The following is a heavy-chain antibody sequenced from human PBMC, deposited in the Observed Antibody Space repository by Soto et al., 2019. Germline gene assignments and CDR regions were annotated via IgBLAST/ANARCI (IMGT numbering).Heavy chain of an antibody. CDR3: ARDKITGLFDY. CDR2: INHSGST. V-gene: IGHV4-34*01. Sequence: QVQLQQWGAGLLKPSETLSLTCAVYGGSFSGYYWTWIRQPPGTGLEWIGEINHSGSTNYNPSLTRRVPLSVDTSKNQFSLKLTSVTAADTAVYYCARDKITGLFDYWGQGTLVTVSS. D-gene: IGHD2-8*02. J-gene: IGHJ4*02. CDR1: GGSFSGYY.